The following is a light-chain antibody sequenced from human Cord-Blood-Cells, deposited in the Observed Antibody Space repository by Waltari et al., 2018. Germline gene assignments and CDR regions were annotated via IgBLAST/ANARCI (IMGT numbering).Light chain of an antibody. CDR1: PSVSTN. V-gene: IGKV3-15*01. J-gene: IGKJ2*01. Sequence: ELWMTHSPATLSVSPGGRATLSCRASPSVSTNVAWDQQKPGQAPRLLIYGASTSATDIPARFSGSGAGTEFTLTIGSLQSEDFAIYYSKQYEHWPPYTFGQGSKLE. CDR3: KQYEHWPPYT. CDR2: GAS.